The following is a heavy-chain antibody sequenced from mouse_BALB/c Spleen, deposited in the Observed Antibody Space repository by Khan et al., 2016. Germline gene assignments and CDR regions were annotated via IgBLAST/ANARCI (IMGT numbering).Heavy chain of an antibody. CDR2: IYPGDGDT. CDR1: GYAFSSYW. D-gene: IGHD2-14*01. V-gene: IGHV1-80*01. CDR3: AGGTPLAY. Sequence: LEESGAELVRPGSSVKISCKASGYAFSSYWMNWVKQRPGQGLEWIGQIYPGDGDTHYNGKFKGKATLTADKSSSTAYMQLSRLTSEVSAFYFCAGGTPLAYWGQGTLVTVSA. J-gene: IGHJ3*01.